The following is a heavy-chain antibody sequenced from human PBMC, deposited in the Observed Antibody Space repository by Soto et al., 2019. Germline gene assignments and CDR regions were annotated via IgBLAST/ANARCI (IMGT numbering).Heavy chain of an antibody. CDR1: GGSVNGYY. CDR3: ATRITVFGLLIPPFDP. Sequence: PSETLSLTCAAYGGSVNGYYWNWNRQPPGKGLEWIGEINPTGGTHYNPSLKSRVTMSVETSKNQFSLRLSSVAAADTAIYYCATRITVFGLLIPPFDPWGQGTQVTVSS. J-gene: IGHJ5*02. V-gene: IGHV4-34*01. CDR2: INPTGGT. D-gene: IGHD3-3*01.